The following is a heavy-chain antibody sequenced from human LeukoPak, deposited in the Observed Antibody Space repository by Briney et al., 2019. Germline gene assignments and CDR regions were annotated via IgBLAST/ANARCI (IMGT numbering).Heavy chain of an antibody. D-gene: IGHD6-13*01. V-gene: IGHV3-23*01. CDR2: ISGSGGTM. CDR1: GFTFSSFA. CDR3: AKLRIPAGGTDFDY. Sequence: RPGGSLRLSCAASGFTFSSFAMSWVRQAPGNGLEWVSGISGSGGTMYYADSVKGRFTISRDNSKNTLHLQINSLRAEDTAVYYCAKLRIPAGGTDFDYWGQGTLVTVSS. J-gene: IGHJ4*02.